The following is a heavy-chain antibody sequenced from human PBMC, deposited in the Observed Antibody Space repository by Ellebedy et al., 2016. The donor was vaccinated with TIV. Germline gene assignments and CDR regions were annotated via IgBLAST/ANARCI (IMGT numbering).Heavy chain of an antibody. D-gene: IGHD5-12*01. CDR1: GFTFSSYA. J-gene: IGHJ4*02. Sequence: GESLKISXAASGFTFSSYAMHWVRQAPGKGLEYVSAISSNGGSTYYADSVKGRFTISRDNSKNTLYLQMSSLRAEDTAVYYCVKVGYSGYDFDPYYFDYWGQGTLVTVSS. V-gene: IGHV3-64D*06. CDR3: VKVGYSGYDFDPYYFDY. CDR2: ISSNGGST.